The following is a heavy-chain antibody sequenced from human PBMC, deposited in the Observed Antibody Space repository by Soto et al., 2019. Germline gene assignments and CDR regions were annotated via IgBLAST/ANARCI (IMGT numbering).Heavy chain of an antibody. CDR1: GGSVSSGSYY. CDR3: ARVGGRAYYFDY. D-gene: IGHD2-15*01. V-gene: IGHV4-61*01. Sequence: PSETLSLTCTVSGGSVSSGSYYWSWIRQPPGKGLEWIGYIYYSGSTNYNPSLKSRVTISVDTSKNQFSLKLSSVTAADTAVYYCARVGGRAYYFDYWGQGTLVTVSS. CDR2: IYYSGST. J-gene: IGHJ4*02.